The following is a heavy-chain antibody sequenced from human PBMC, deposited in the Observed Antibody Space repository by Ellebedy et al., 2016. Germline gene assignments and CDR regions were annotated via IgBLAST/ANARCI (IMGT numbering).Heavy chain of an antibody. J-gene: IGHJ6*02. Sequence: GGSLRLSCAASGFSFSAYGINWVRQAPGMGLEWVSFISGTTDDITYADSVKGRFTISRENAKNSLYLQMNSLRAGDTAVYYCARGLAGTSKFMDVWGQGTTVTVSS. CDR3: ARGLAGTSKFMDV. V-gene: IGHV3-21*01. D-gene: IGHD1-7*01. CDR1: GFSFSAYG. CDR2: ISGTTDDI.